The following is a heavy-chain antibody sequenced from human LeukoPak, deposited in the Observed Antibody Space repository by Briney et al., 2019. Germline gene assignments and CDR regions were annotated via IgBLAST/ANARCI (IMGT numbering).Heavy chain of an antibody. V-gene: IGHV3-23*01. J-gene: IGHJ4*02. CDR1: GFTFNNYA. CDR3: AKDLRYYYDSPADH. D-gene: IGHD3-22*01. Sequence: GGSLRLSCAASGFTFNNYAMTWVRQAPGRGLECVSSIIGNGGATYYADSVKGRFTISRDNSQDTLHMQMSSLRDDDTAVYYCAKDLRYYYDSPADHWGQGTLVTVSS. CDR2: IIGNGGAT.